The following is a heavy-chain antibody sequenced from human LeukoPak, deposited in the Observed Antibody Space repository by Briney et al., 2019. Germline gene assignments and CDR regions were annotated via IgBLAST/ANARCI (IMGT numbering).Heavy chain of an antibody. J-gene: IGHJ3*02. CDR3: AKSGYYSYDAFDI. D-gene: IGHD3-22*01. CDR2: ISYDGSNK. Sequence: PGRSLRLSCAASGFTFSSYGMHWVRQAPGKGLEWVAVISYDGSNKYYADSVKGRFTISRDNAKNMLYLQMNSLRAEDTAVYYCAKSGYYSYDAFDIWGQGTMVTVSS. CDR1: GFTFSSYG. V-gene: IGHV3-30*18.